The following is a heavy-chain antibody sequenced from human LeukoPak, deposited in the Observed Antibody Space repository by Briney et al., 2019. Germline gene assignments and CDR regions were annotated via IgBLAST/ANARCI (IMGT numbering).Heavy chain of an antibody. J-gene: IGHJ4*02. CDR2: IRSKAYGGTT. CDR1: GFTFGDYA. D-gene: IGHD1-26*01. CDR3: TRDFVVGARYYFDY. Sequence: PGGSLRLPCTASGFTFGDYAMSWFRQAPGKGLEGGGFIRSKAYGGTTEYAASVKGRFTISRDDSKSIAYLQMNSLKTEDTAVYYCTRDFVVGARYYFDYWGQGTLVTVSS. V-gene: IGHV3-49*03.